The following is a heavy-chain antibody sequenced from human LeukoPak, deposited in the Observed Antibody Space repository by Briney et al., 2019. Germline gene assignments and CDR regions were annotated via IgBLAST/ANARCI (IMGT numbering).Heavy chain of an antibody. D-gene: IGHD3-10*01. V-gene: IGHV3-43D*03. CDR1: GFTFDDYA. CDR2: ISWDGGST. CDR3: AKDMAAYYYASGNIDY. Sequence: GGSLRLSCAASGFTFDDYAMHWVRQAPGKGLEWVSLISWDGGSTYYADSVKGRFTISRDNSKNSLYLQMNSLRAEDTALYYCAKDMAAYYYASGNIDYWGQGTLVTVSS. J-gene: IGHJ4*02.